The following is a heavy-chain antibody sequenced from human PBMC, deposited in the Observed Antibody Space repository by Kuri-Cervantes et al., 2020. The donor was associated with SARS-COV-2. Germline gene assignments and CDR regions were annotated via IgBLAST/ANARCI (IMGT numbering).Heavy chain of an antibody. CDR1: RYTLTAYY. D-gene: IGHD3-10*01. Sequence: ASVKVSCKASRYTLTAYYIQWVRQAPGQGLEWMGWINPDSGGTKYGQKFQGRVTMTRDTSISTAYMELSRLRSDDTAVYYCASYGFDLNYYYYYYMDVWGKGTTVTVSS. CDR3: ASYGFDLNYYYYYYMDV. CDR2: INPDSGGT. J-gene: IGHJ6*03. V-gene: IGHV1-2*02.